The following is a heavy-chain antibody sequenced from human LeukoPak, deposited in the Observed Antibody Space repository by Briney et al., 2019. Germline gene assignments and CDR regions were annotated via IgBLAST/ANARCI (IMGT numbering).Heavy chain of an antibody. CDR2: ITSSGGTT. V-gene: IGHV3-23*01. CDR3: AKVDVRGYMYGFDY. Sequence: GGSLRLSCAASGFTFSSYAMSWVRQAPGKGLEWVSAITSSGGTTFYPDSVKGRFTISRDNSQDTLYLQMNSLRAEDTALYYCAKVDVRGYMYGFDYWGQGTLVTVSS. CDR1: GFTFSSYA. J-gene: IGHJ4*02. D-gene: IGHD5-18*01.